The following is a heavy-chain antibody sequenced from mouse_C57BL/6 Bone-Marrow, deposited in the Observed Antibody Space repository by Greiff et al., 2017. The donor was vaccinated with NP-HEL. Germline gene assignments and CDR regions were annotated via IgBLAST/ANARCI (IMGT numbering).Heavy chain of an antibody. CDR3: ARASYYYGSSSFAY. CDR1: GYSITSGYY. CDR2: ISYDGSN. Sequence: ESGPGLVKPSQSLSLTCSVTGYSITSGYYWNWIRQFPGNKLEWMGYISYDGSNNYNPSLKNRISITRDTSKNQFFLKLNSVTTEDTATYYCARASYYYGSSSFAYWGQGTLVTVSA. J-gene: IGHJ3*01. D-gene: IGHD1-1*01. V-gene: IGHV3-6*01.